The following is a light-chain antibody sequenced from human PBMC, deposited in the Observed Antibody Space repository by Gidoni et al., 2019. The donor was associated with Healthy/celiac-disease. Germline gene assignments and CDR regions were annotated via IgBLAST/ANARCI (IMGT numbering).Light chain of an antibody. Sequence: SYELTQPPSVSVSPGQTASITCSGDKLGDKYACWYQQQPGQSPVLVIYQDSKRPSGIPERFSGSNSGNTATLTISGTQAMDEADYYCQAWDSSTVRVFGGGTKLTVL. CDR1: KLGDKY. V-gene: IGLV3-1*01. CDR2: QDS. CDR3: QAWDSSTVRV. J-gene: IGLJ2*01.